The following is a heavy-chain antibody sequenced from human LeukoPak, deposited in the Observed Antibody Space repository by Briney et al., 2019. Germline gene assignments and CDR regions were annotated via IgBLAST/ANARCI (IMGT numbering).Heavy chain of an antibody. V-gene: IGHV1-3*01. D-gene: IGHD3-16*01. CDR2: INAGNGNT. CDR3: ARGEGFRVMAFDI. Sequence: GASVTVSCTASGYTFTSYAMHWVRQAPGQRLEWMGWINAGNGNTKYSQKFQGRVTITRDTSASTAYMELSSLRSEDTAVYYCARGEGFRVMAFDIWGQGTMVTVSS. J-gene: IGHJ3*02. CDR1: GYTFTSYA.